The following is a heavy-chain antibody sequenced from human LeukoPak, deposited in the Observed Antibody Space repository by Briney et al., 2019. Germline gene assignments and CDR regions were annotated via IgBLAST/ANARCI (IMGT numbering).Heavy chain of an antibody. CDR2: INPNSGGT. J-gene: IGHJ3*02. Sequence: ASVEVSCKASGYTFTGYYMHWVRQAPGQGLEWMGWINPNSGGTNYAQKFQGRVTMTRDTSISTAYMELSRLRFDDTAVYYCARDSEYYYDSSGYPNIWGQGTMVTVSS. V-gene: IGHV1-2*02. CDR3: ARDSEYYYDSSGYPNI. D-gene: IGHD3-22*01. CDR1: GYTFTGYY.